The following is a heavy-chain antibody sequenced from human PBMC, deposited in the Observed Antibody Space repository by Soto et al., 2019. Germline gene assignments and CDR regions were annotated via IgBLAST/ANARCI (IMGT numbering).Heavy chain of an antibody. V-gene: IGHV3-33*01. CDR1: GFTFSSHG. J-gene: IGHJ4*02. CDR2: IWYDGSNK. Sequence: PGGSLRLSCAASGFTFSSHGMHWVRQAPGKGLERVAVIWYDGSNKYYADSVKGRFTISRDNSKNTLYLQMNSLRAEDTAVYYCARGLYNWNSYYFDFGGQGTLVTVSS. CDR3: ARGLYNWNSYYFDF. D-gene: IGHD1-7*01.